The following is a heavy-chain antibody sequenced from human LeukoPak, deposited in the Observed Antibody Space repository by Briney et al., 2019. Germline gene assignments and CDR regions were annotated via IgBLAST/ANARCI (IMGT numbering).Heavy chain of an antibody. Sequence: GGSLRLSCTASGFTFSSYEMNWVRQAPGKGLEWVSDISSSGSPIYYADSVKGRFTVSRDNAKNSLYLQMSSLRAEDTAVYYCVREGAHIAAVGNYFDYWGQGTLVTVSS. CDR3: VREGAHIAAVGNYFDY. D-gene: IGHD6-13*01. V-gene: IGHV3-48*03. CDR2: ISSSGSPI. CDR1: GFTFSSYE. J-gene: IGHJ4*02.